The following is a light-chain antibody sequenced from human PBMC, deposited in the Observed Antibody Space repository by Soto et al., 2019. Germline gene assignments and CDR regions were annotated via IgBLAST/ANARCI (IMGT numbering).Light chain of an antibody. J-gene: IGLJ2*01. CDR1: SSDVGGYNY. CDR2: DVN. V-gene: IGLV2-14*03. Sequence: QAVLTQPASVSGSPGQSITISCAGTSSDVGGYNYVSWYQQHPGKVPRLIISDVNKRPSGVSDRFSGSKSGNTASLTISGLQAEDEADYHCASFTRSVTVVFGGGTKLTVL. CDR3: ASFTRSVTVV.